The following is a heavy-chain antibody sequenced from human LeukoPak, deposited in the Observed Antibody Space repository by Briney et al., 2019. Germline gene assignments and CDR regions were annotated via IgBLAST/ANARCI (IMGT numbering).Heavy chain of an antibody. J-gene: IGHJ6*03. CDR1: GGSFSGYY. V-gene: IGHV4-34*01. CDR3: ARGQLWLSYYYMDV. Sequence: SETLSLTCAVYGGSFSGYYWSWIRQPPGKGLEWIGEINHSGSTNYNPSLKSRVTISVDTSKSQFSLKLSSVTAAETAVYYCARGQLWLSYYYMDVWGKGTTVTISS. CDR2: INHSGST. D-gene: IGHD3-10*01.